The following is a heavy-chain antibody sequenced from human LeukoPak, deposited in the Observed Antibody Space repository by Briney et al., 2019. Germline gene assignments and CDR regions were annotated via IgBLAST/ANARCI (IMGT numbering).Heavy chain of an antibody. CDR2: INHSGST. J-gene: IGHJ4*02. CDR3: ARTLRYYYDSNRDY. Sequence: PSETLSLTCAVYGGSFRGYYWSWIRQPPGKGLEWIGEINHSGSTNYNPSLKSRVTISVDTSKNQFSLKLSSVTAADTAVYYCARTLRYYYDSNRDYWGQGTLVTVSS. V-gene: IGHV4-34*01. CDR1: GGSFRGYY. D-gene: IGHD3-22*01.